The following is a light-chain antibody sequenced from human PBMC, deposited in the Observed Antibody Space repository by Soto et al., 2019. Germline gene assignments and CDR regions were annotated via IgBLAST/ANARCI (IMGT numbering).Light chain of an antibody. CDR1: SSDVDDYNY. V-gene: IGLV2-14*01. Sequence: QSALTQPASVSGSPGQSITISCTGTSSDVDDYNYVSWFQQHPVKAPKLMIYEVVNRPSGVSSRFSGSRSGNTASLTISGLRAEDEADYYCSSSISDNTLCVFGSGTKLTVL. CDR3: SSSISDNTLCV. J-gene: IGLJ1*01. CDR2: EVV.